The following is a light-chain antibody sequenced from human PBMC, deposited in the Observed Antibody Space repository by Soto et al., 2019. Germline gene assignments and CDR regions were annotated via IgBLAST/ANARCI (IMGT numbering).Light chain of an antibody. CDR1: QSIVTY. J-gene: IGKJ1*01. Sequence: IQMTQSPSSLSASVGDRVTITCRASQSIVTYLNWYLQKPGKAPKLLIYDASSLESGVPSRFSGSGSGTEFTLTISSLQPDDFATYYCQQFNNYSWTFGQGTKVDIK. V-gene: IGKV1D-13*01. CDR3: QQFNNYSWT. CDR2: DAS.